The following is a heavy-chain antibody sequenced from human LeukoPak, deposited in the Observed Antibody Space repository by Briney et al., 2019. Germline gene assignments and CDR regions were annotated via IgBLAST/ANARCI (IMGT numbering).Heavy chain of an antibody. CDR2: IYYTGST. V-gene: IGHV4-59*01. J-gene: IGHJ3*02. Sequence: SETLSLTCTVSGASSSRSYWSWIRQPPGKGLEWIGYIYYTGSTNYNPSLKSRVTISVDTSKNQFSLKLSSVTAADTAVYYCARWVVVITTGGGAFDIWGQGTMVTVSS. CDR3: ARWVVVITTGGGAFDI. D-gene: IGHD3-22*01. CDR1: GASSSRSY.